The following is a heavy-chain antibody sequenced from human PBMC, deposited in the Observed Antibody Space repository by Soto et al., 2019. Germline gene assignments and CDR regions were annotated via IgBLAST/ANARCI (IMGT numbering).Heavy chain of an antibody. CDR1: GYSFTSYW. V-gene: IGHV5-51*01. Sequence: PGESLKISCKGSGYSFTSYWIGWVRQMPGKGLEWMGIIYPGDSDTRYSPSFQGQVTISADKSISTAYLQWSSLKASDTAVYYCAKAKDPTSATPIRPFDYWGQGTLVTVSS. J-gene: IGHJ4*02. CDR3: AKAKDPTSATPIRPFDY. D-gene: IGHD6-25*01. CDR2: IYPGDSDT.